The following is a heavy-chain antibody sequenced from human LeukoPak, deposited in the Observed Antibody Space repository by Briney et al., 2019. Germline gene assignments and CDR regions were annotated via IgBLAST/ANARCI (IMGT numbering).Heavy chain of an antibody. D-gene: IGHD5-18*01. Sequence: PSETLSLTCTVSGGSISGYYWNWIRQSAGKGLVWIGRIYANGGTNYNPSLRSRVSMSVDTSKNQFSLKLTSVTAADTAIYYCARDFTRNSYAVAEFFHPWGQGTLVSVSS. CDR3: ARDFTRNSYAVAEFFHP. CDR1: GGSISGYY. J-gene: IGHJ1*01. CDR2: IYANGGT. V-gene: IGHV4-4*07.